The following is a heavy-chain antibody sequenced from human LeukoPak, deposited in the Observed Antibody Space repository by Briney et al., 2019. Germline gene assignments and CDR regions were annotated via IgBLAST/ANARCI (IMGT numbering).Heavy chain of an antibody. CDR3: AKASYYYGSGSLGALYYYYMDV. CDR1: GFTFSSHA. CDR2: ISGSGGST. J-gene: IGHJ6*03. Sequence: GGSLRLSCAASGFTFSSHAMSWVRQAPGKGLEWVSAISGSGGSTYYADSMKGRFTISRDNSKNTLYLQMNSLRAEGTAVYYCAKASYYYGSGSLGALYYYYMDVWGKGTTVTVSS. D-gene: IGHD3-10*01. V-gene: IGHV3-23*01.